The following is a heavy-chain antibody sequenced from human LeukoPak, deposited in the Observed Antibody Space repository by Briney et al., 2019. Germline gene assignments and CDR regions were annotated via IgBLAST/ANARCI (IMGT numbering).Heavy chain of an antibody. J-gene: IGHJ4*02. CDR3: ARKPGYSSGWPFDY. CDR2: ISSSSSYI. CDR1: GFTFSSYG. D-gene: IGHD6-19*01. Sequence: GSLRLSCAASGFTFSSYGMHWVRQAPGKGLEWVSSISSSSSYIYYADSVKGRFTISRDNAKNSLYLQMNSLRAEDTAVYYCARKPGYSSGWPFDYWGQGTLVTVSS. V-gene: IGHV3-21*01.